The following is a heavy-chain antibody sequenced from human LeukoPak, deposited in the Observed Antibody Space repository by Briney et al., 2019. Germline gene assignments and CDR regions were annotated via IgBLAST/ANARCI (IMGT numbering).Heavy chain of an antibody. J-gene: IGHJ4*02. V-gene: IGHV1-69*13. Sequence: SVKVSCKASGGTFSSYAISWVRQAPGQGLEWMGGIIPIFGTANYAQKFQGRVTITADESTSTAYMELSSLRSEDTAVYYCARDPVPMVRGVTLYYFDYWGQGTLVTVS. CDR3: ARDPVPMVRGVTLYYFDY. D-gene: IGHD3-10*01. CDR1: GGTFSSYA. CDR2: IIPIFGTA.